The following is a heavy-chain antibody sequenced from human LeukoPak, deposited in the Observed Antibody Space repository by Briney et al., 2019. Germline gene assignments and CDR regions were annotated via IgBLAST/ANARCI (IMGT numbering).Heavy chain of an antibody. CDR2: IYYSGST. CDR3: ARHIVVVPACWFDP. Sequence: SETLSLTCTVSGGSISSSSYYWGWIRQPPGKGLEWIGSIYYSGSTYYNPSLKSRVTISVDTSKNQFSLKLSSVTAANPAVYYCARHIVVVPACWFDPRGQGTLVTVSS. D-gene: IGHD2-21*02. V-gene: IGHV4-39*01. J-gene: IGHJ5*02. CDR1: GGSISSSSYY.